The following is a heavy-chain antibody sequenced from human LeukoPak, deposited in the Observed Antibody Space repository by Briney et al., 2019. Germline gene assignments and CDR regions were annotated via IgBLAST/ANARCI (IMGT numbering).Heavy chain of an antibody. J-gene: IGHJ4*02. D-gene: IGHD4-17*01. CDR3: ARDDYAGSRRTNFDY. CDR2: ISSGGSST. V-gene: IGHV3-23*01. CDR1: GFTFSNYA. Sequence: GGSLGLSCAASGFTFSNYAMSWVRQTPGKGLEWVSSISSGGSSTYYADSVKGRFTTSRDNSKNTLSLQMNSLRAEDTALYYCARDDYAGSRRTNFDYWGQGTLVTVSS.